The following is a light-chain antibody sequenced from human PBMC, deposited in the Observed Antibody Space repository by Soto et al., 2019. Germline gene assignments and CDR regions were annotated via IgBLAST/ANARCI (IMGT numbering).Light chain of an antibody. CDR2: DDT. V-gene: IGLV2-23*02. J-gene: IGLJ2*01. CDR3: CSYAGSNNFVV. Sequence: QSALTQPASVSGSPGQSITISCSGTVGLVSWYQQHPGKVPKLIIYDDTKRPSGVSSRFSGSKSGNTASLTISGLQTEDEADYYCCSYAGSNNFVVFGGGTQLTVL. CDR1: VGL.